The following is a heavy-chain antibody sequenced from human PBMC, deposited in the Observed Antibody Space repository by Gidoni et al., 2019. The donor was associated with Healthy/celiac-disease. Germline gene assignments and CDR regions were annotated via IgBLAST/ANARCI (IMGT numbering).Heavy chain of an antibody. D-gene: IGHD3-10*01. CDR2: IIPILGIA. CDR1: GGTFSSYA. V-gene: IGHV1-69*04. Sequence: QVQLVQSGAEVKKPGSSVKVSCKASGGTFSSYAISWVRQAPGQGLEWMGRIIPILGIANYAQKFQGRVTITADKSTSTAYMELSSLRSEDTAVYYCARLGSGSYEEGYWGQGTLVTVSS. J-gene: IGHJ4*02. CDR3: ARLGSGSYEEGY.